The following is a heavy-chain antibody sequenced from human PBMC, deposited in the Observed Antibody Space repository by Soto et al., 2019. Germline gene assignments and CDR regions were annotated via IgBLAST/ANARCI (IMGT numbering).Heavy chain of an antibody. J-gene: IGHJ6*02. CDR2: ISGYNGNT. CDR1: GYTFTSFG. Sequence: ASVKVSCKASGYTFTSFGINCVRQAPGQGLEWMGWISGYNGNTNYAQNLQDRVTMTRDTSTSTAYMELRSLRSDDTAVYYCARPTDFYYYAMDVWGQGTTVTVSS. V-gene: IGHV1-18*01. CDR3: ARPTDFYYYAMDV.